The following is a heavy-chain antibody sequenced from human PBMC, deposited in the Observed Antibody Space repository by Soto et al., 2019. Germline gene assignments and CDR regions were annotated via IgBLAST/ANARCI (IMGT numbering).Heavy chain of an antibody. D-gene: IGHD3-10*01. CDR3: TRDPFGEVSF. J-gene: IGHJ3*01. CDR1: GFTFSNYW. V-gene: IGHV3-74*01. Sequence: GGSLRLSCAASGFTFSNYWMHWVRQAPGKGLVWVSRIKSDGSSTSAAESVKGRFTISRDNARNTLYLQMNSLRAEDTAVYYCTRDPFGEVSFWGQGIMVTVSS. CDR2: IKSDGSST.